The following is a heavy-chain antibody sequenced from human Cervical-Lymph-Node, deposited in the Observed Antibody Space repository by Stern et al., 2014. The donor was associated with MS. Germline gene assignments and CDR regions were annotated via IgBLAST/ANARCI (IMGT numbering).Heavy chain of an antibody. CDR2: IKTSGGSA. J-gene: IGHJ6*02. CDR1: GYSLTAYF. D-gene: IGHD5-24*01. Sequence: VQLVESGAEVKKPGASVKVSCTASGYSLTAYFMHWGRQDPGQGLEWMGIIKTSGGSASYAERFQGRVTMTRDTSTSTVYMELSGLRSADTATYYCARAVEKTTNYYYYSIDVWGQGTAVTVSS. CDR3: ARAVEKTTNYYYYSIDV. V-gene: IGHV1-46*01.